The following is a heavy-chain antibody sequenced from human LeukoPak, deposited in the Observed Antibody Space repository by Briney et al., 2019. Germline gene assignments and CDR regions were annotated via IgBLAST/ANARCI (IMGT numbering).Heavy chain of an antibody. D-gene: IGHD4-17*01. V-gene: IGHV1-69*04. CDR3: ARSVRSQDYYYGMDV. CDR2: IIPILGIA. CDR1: GGTFSSYA. Sequence: GASVKVSCKASGGTFSSYAISWVRQAPGQGLEWMGRIIPILGIANYAQKFQGRVTITADKSTSTAYMELSSLRSEDTAVYYCARSVRSQDYYYGMDVWGQGTTVTVSS. J-gene: IGHJ6*02.